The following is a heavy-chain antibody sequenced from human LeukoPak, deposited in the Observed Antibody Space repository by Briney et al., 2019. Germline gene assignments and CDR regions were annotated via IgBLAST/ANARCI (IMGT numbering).Heavy chain of an antibody. CDR1: GGTISSYY. CDR2: IYYSGST. J-gene: IGHJ3*02. V-gene: IGHV4-59*01. Sequence: SETLSLTCTVSGGTISSYYLSWIRQPPGKGLEWIGYIYYSGSTNNNPALKSRGTISVDTSKNQFSLKLSSVTAADTAVYYCARDYGSGSNDAFDIWGQGTMVTVSS. D-gene: IGHD3-10*01. CDR3: ARDYGSGSNDAFDI.